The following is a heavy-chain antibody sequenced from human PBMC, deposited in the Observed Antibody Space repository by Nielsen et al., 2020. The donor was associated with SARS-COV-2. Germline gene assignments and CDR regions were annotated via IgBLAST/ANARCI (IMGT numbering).Heavy chain of an antibody. V-gene: IGHV3-11*03. CDR3: AVHGHDAGEYQSHFDY. D-gene: IGHD2-2*01. Sequence: GESLKISCAASGFSFRDNYLSWIRQAPGKGLEWVSYIGGSGSHTHYIDSVKGRFTISRDNAEKSLFLQMNDLRVEDTAVYYCAVHGHDAGEYQSHFDYWGQGTLVTVSS. J-gene: IGHJ4*02. CDR2: IGGSGSHT. CDR1: GFSFRDNY.